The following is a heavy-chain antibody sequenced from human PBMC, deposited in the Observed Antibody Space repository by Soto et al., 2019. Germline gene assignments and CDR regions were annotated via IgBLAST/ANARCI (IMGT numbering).Heavy chain of an antibody. J-gene: IGHJ4*02. V-gene: IGHV3-23*01. Sequence: GGSLRLSCAASGFTFSSYAMSWVRQAPGKGLEWVSAISGSGGSTYYADSVKGRFTISRDNSKNTLYLQMNSLRAEDTAVYFCTRTPLSPGNYDSARVYWGQGTQVTVSS. D-gene: IGHD3-22*01. CDR2: ISGSGGST. CDR1: GFTFSSYA. CDR3: TRTPLSPGNYDSARVY.